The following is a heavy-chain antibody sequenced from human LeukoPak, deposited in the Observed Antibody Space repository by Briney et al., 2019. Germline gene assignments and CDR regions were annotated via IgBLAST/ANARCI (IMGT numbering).Heavy chain of an antibody. CDR1: GGSFSGYY. Sequence: SETLSLTYTVYGGSFSGYYWSWIRQPPGKGLEWIGEVNHSGSTNYNPSLKSRVTISVDTSKNQFSLKLSSVTAADTAVYYCARGVAAAGPEFGYWGQGTLVTVSS. J-gene: IGHJ4*02. CDR3: ARGVAAAGPEFGY. V-gene: IGHV4-34*01. D-gene: IGHD6-13*01. CDR2: VNHSGST.